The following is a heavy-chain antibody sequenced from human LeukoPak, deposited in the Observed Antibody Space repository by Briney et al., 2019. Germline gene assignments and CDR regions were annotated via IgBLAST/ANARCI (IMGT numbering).Heavy chain of an antibody. CDR3: VRDMGYYDKV. Sequence: GGSLRLSCAASGFTFSTYWMHWVRQAPGKGLVWVSRINSDGSSTNYADSVKGRFTISRDNAKNTLYLQTNSLRAEDTAVYYCVRDMGYYDKVWGQGTLVTVSS. CDR1: GFTFSTYW. CDR2: INSDGSST. V-gene: IGHV3-74*01. D-gene: IGHD3-22*01. J-gene: IGHJ4*02.